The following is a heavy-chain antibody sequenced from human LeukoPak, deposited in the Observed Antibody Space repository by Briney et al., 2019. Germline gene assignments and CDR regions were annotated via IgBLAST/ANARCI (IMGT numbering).Heavy chain of an antibody. J-gene: IGHJ4*02. CDR3: ARDPPLGLGTPEYYFDY. CDR1: GYTFTSYY. D-gene: IGHD3-16*01. Sequence: ASVKVSCKASGYTFTSYYMHWVLQAPGQGLEWMGIINPTTRSTSYAQKFQGRVTMTRDTSTSTVYMELSSLRSEDTAVYYCARDPPLGLGTPEYYFDYWGQGTLVTVSS. CDR2: INPTTRST. V-gene: IGHV1-46*01.